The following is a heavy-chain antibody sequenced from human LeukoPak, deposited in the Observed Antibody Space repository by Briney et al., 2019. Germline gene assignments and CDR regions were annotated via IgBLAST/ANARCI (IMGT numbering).Heavy chain of an antibody. V-gene: IGHV4-31*03. CDR1: GGSISSGGYY. Sequence: SETLSLTCTVSGGSISSGGYYWSWIRQHPGKGLEWIGYIYYSGSTYYNPSLKSRVTISVDTSKNQFSLKLSSVTAADTAVYYCARLSYYYDSSGYYEKNWYFDLWGRGTLVTVSS. CDR2: IYYSGST. J-gene: IGHJ2*01. D-gene: IGHD3-22*01. CDR3: ARLSYYYDSSGYYEKNWYFDL.